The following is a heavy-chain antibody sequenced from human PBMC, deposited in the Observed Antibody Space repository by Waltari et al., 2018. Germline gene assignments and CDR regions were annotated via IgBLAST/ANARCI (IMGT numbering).Heavy chain of an antibody. CDR3: ARWGLLWFGELFDY. J-gene: IGHJ4*02. V-gene: IGHV4-34*01. CDR1: GGSFSGYY. CDR2: INHSGST. D-gene: IGHD3-10*01. Sequence: QVQLQQWGAGLLKSSETLSLTCAVYGGSFSGYYWSWIRQPPGKGLEWIGEINHSGSTNYNPSLKSRVTISVDTSKNQFSLKLSSVTAADTAVYYCARWGLLWFGELFDYWGQGTLVTVSS.